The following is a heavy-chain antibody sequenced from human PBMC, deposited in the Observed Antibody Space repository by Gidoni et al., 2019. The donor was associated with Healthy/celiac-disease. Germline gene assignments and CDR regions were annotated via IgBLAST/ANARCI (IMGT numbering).Heavy chain of an antibody. Sequence: QVQLQESGPGLVKPSQTLSLTCTVPGGSIRSGDYYWSWIRQPPGKGLEWIGYIYYSGSTYYNPSLKSRVTISVDTSKNQFSLKLSSVTAADTAVYYCARVNYGSGSSPYFDYWGQGTLVTVSS. CDR3: ARVNYGSGSSPYFDY. J-gene: IGHJ4*02. V-gene: IGHV4-30-4*01. CDR1: GGSIRSGDYY. D-gene: IGHD3-10*01. CDR2: IYYSGST.